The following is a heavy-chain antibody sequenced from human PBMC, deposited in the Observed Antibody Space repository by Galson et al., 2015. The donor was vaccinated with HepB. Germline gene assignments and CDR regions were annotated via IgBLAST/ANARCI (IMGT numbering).Heavy chain of an antibody. Sequence: SVKVSCKASGGTFSSYTISWVRQAPGQGLEWMGRIIPILGIANYAQKFQGRVTITADKSTSTAYMELSSLRSEDTAVYYCARDGGIASYAFDIWGQGTMVTVSS. J-gene: IGHJ3*02. D-gene: IGHD6-13*01. CDR2: IIPILGIA. CDR3: ARDGGIASYAFDI. V-gene: IGHV1-69*04. CDR1: GGTFSSYT.